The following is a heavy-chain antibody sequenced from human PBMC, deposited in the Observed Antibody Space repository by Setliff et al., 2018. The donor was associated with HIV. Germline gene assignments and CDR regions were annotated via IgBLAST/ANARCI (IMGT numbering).Heavy chain of an antibody. Sequence: GGSLRLSCAASGFTFSDYAVNWVRQPPGKGLEWVALISYDGTYKYYAGSVKGRFTISRDNSKNTLYLQVNSLTPEDTAVYYCARGRDASRQRMDVWGKGTTVTVSS. CDR3: ARGRDASRQRMDV. CDR1: GFTFSDYA. CDR2: ISYDGTYK. V-gene: IGHV3-30*04. D-gene: IGHD1-1*01. J-gene: IGHJ6*04.